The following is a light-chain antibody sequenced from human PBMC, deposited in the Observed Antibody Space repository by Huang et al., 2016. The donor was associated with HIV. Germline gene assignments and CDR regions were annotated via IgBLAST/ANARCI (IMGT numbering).Light chain of an antibody. J-gene: IGKJ2*02. CDR2: DAS. CDR1: QSISIW. V-gene: IGKV1-5*01. CDR3: QQYNTYPCT. Sequence: DIQMTQSPSTLSASVGDRVTITCRASQSISIWLAWYQQKPGKAPKLLIYDASSLESGVPPRFSGSGSGTEFTLTINSLQPDNFATYYCQQYNTYPCTFGQGTKLEIK.